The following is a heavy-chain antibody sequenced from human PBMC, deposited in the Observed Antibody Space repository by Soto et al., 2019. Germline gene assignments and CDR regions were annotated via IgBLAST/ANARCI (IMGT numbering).Heavy chain of an antibody. D-gene: IGHD2-15*01. CDR3: RTELGYCSGGSCYYFDY. CDR2: IYHSGST. Sequence: SETLSLTCAVSGGSISSGGYSWSWIRQPPGKGLEWIGYIYHSGSTYYNPSLKSRVTISVDRSKNQFSLKLSSVTAADTAVYYCRTELGYCSGGSCYYFDYWGQGTLVTVSS. CDR1: GGSISSGGYS. J-gene: IGHJ4*02. V-gene: IGHV4-30-2*01.